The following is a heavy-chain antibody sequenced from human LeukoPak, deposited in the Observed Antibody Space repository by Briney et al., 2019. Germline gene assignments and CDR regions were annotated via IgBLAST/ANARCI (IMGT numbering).Heavy chain of an antibody. CDR2: IYHSGST. V-gene: IGHV4-30-2*01. Sequence: SETLSLTCTVSGGSMSSSTYYWGWIRQPPGKGLEWIGYIYHSGSTYYNPSLKSRVTISVDRSKNQFSLKLSSVTAADTAVYYCARGVGNYDSSGYYPYYFDYWGQGTLVTVSS. CDR3: ARGVGNYDSSGYYPYYFDY. D-gene: IGHD3-22*01. CDR1: GGSMSSSTYY. J-gene: IGHJ4*02.